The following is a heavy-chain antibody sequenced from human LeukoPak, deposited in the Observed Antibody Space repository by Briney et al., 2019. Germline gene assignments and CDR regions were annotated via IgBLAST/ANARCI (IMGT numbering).Heavy chain of an antibody. V-gene: IGHV3-74*01. CDR2: INSDGSST. D-gene: IGHD3-10*01. CDR1: GFTFSSYW. Sequence: GGSLRLSCAASGFTFSSYWMHWVRQAPGKGLVWVSRINSDGSSTSYADSVKGRFTISRDNAKNTLYLQMNSLRAEDTAVYFCAKRGVVIRGLLVIGLHTEAYYFDSWGQGILVTVSS. CDR3: AKRGVVIRGLLVIGLHTEAYYFDS. J-gene: IGHJ4*02.